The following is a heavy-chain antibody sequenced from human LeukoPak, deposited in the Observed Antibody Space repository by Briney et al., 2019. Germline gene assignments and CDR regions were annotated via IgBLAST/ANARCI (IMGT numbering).Heavy chain of an antibody. CDR2: IYYSGST. J-gene: IGHJ4*02. Sequence: SETLSLTCTVSGGSISSSSYYWGWIRQPPGKGLEWIGSIYYSGSTYYNPSLKSRVTISVDTSKNQFSLKLSSVTAADTAVYYCARQVSYGFDYWGQGTLVTVSS. CDR1: GGSISSSSYY. V-gene: IGHV4-39*01. D-gene: IGHD1-26*01. CDR3: ARQVSYGFDY.